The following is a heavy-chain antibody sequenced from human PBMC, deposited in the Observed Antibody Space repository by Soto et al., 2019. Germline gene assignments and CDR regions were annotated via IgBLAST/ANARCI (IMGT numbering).Heavy chain of an antibody. V-gene: IGHV3-23*01. Sequence: GGSPRLSCAASGFTFSSYAMSWVRQAPGKGLEWVSAISTDGSITDYADSVKGRFTVSRDNAKNTLYLQMNSLRVDDTAVYYCARDTNGLHYWGQGTLVTVSS. CDR2: ISTDGSIT. J-gene: IGHJ4*02. CDR3: ARDTNGLHY. D-gene: IGHD2-8*01. CDR1: GFTFSSYA.